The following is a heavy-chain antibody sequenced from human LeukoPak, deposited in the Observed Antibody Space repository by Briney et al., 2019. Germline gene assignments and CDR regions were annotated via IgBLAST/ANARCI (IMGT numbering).Heavy chain of an antibody. CDR2: ISAYNGDT. CDR3: ARNRGHLRYSSGWFPEY. D-gene: IGHD6-19*01. Sequence: ASVKVSCKASGYTFTSYGINWVRQAPGQGLEWMGWISAYNGDTNYAQKLQGRVTMTRDTSTSTVYMELSSLRSEDTAVYYCARNRGHLRYSSGWFPEYWGQGTLVTVSS. CDR1: GYTFTSYG. J-gene: IGHJ4*02. V-gene: IGHV1-18*01.